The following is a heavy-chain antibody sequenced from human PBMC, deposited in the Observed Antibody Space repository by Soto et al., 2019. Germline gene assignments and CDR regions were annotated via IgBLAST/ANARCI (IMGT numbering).Heavy chain of an antibody. Sequence: SQTLSLTCAISGDSVSSNSAAWNWIRQSPSRDLEWLGRTYYRSKWYNDYAVSVKSRITINPDTSKNQFSLQLNSVTPEDTAVYYFARVIIDSRRQGLFYYWGQGTLVTVSS. CDR2: TYYRSKWYN. V-gene: IGHV6-1*01. CDR3: ARVIIDSRRQGLFYY. CDR1: GDSVSSNSAA. J-gene: IGHJ4*02. D-gene: IGHD6-13*01.